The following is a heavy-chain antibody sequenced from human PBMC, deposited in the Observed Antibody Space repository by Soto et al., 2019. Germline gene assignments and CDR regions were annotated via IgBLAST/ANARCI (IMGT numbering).Heavy chain of an antibody. V-gene: IGHV3-23*01. Sequence: GGSLRLSCAASGFTFSNAWMSWVRQAPGKGLEWVSAIRGSGGSTYYADSVKGRFTISRDNSKNTLYLQMNSLRAEDTAVYYCAKAAPNYYYYYYMDVWGKGTTVTVSS. CDR3: AKAAPNYYYYYYMDV. CDR2: IRGSGGST. J-gene: IGHJ6*03. CDR1: GFTFSNAW.